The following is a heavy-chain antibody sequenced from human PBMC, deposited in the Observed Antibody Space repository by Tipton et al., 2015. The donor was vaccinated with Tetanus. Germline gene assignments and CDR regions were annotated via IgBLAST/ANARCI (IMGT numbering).Heavy chain of an antibody. V-gene: IGHV3-21*06. J-gene: IGHJ4*02. D-gene: IGHD7-27*01. CDR2: INSRSDYI. CDR3: ARRSGVAALNH. CDR1: GFTFISYT. Sequence: SLRLSCAASGFTFISYTMTWVRQAPGKGPEWVAAINSRSDYIYYADSLKGRITISRDNAKNSLFLQMDSLRVEDTAVYYCARRSGVAALNHWGQGTLVTVSS.